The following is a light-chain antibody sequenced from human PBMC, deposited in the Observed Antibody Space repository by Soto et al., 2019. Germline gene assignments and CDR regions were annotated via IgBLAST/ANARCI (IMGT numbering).Light chain of an antibody. J-gene: IGKJ1*01. Sequence: DIQMTQSPPTLSASVGDRVTITCRASQSISSWLAWYQQRPGKAPNLLIYDVSSLESGVPSRFSGSGYGTEVTLTLSSLQPDDFATYYCQQYTNYPCTFGQGNKVESK. CDR1: QSISSW. CDR3: QQYTNYPCT. CDR2: DVS. V-gene: IGKV1-5*01.